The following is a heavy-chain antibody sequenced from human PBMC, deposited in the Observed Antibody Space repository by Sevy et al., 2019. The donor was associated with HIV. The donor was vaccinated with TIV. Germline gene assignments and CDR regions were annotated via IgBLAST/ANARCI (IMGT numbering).Heavy chain of an antibody. CDR1: GGYISNYY. D-gene: IGHD1-1*01. CDR2: MYSGGGT. J-gene: IGHJ4*02. Sequence: SETLSLMCTVSGGYISNYYWSWIRQPPGKGLEWIGYMYSGGGTNYNPSLSSRITMSVDTSKNLFSLKLTSVTAADTAVYYCARVATMAGTVDSWGQGTLVTVSS. V-gene: IGHV4-59*01. CDR3: ARVATMAGTVDS.